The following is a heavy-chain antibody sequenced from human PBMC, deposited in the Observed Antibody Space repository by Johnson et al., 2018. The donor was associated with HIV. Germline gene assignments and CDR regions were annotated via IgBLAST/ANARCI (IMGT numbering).Heavy chain of an antibody. D-gene: IGHD3-9*01. CDR3: ARDKGNYDILTGYYNVGAFDI. CDR2: ISYDGSNK. Sequence: QVQLVEFGGGVVQPGRSLRLSCAASGFTFSSYGMHWVRQAPGKGLEWVAVISYDGSNKYYADSVKGRFTISRDNSKNTLYLQMNSLRAEDTAVYYCARDKGNYDILTGYYNVGAFDIWGQGTMVTVSS. CDR1: GFTFSSYG. J-gene: IGHJ3*02. V-gene: IGHV3-30*03.